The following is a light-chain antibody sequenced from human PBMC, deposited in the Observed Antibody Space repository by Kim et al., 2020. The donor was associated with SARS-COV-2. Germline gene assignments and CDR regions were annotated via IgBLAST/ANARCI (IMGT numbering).Light chain of an antibody. Sequence: QTATLTGSGNSSNVGNHGAAWLQHHQGHPPKLLSYKNNNRPSGISERFSASRSGNTASLTITGLQPEDEADYYCSAWDSSLSAVVFGGGTQLTVL. CDR1: SSNVGNHG. V-gene: IGLV10-54*01. CDR3: SAWDSSLSAVV. CDR2: KNN. J-gene: IGLJ2*01.